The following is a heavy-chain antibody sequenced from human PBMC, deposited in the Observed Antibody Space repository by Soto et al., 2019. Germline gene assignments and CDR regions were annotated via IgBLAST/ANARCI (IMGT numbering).Heavy chain of an antibody. V-gene: IGHV1-18*01. CDR3: ARNGGSAATYYDYIWGSYRSDAFDI. CDR1: GYTFTSYG. J-gene: IGHJ3*02. CDR2: ISANNGNT. D-gene: IGHD3-16*02. Sequence: ASVKVSCKASGYTFTSYGISWVRQAPGQGLEWMGWISANNGNTNYAQKFQGRVTMTTDTSISTAYMELSRLRSDDTAVYYCARNGGSAATYYDYIWGSYRSDAFDIWGQGTMVTVSS.